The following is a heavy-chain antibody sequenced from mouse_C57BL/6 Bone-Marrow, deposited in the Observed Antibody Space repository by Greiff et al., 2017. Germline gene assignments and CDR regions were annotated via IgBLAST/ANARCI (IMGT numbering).Heavy chain of an antibody. Sequence: DVKLVESGPGLAKPSQTLSLTCSVTGYSITSDYWNWIRKFPGNRLEYMGYISYSGSTYYNPSLKSRISITRDTSKNQYYLQLNSVTTEDTATYYCARWGYYGSRPWDFDVWGTGTTVTVSS. CDR3: ARWGYYGSRPWDFDV. CDR2: ISYSGST. J-gene: IGHJ1*03. D-gene: IGHD1-1*01. CDR1: GYSITSDY. V-gene: IGHV3-8*01.